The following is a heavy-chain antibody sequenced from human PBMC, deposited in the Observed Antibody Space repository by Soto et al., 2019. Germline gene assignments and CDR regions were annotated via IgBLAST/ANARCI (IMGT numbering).Heavy chain of an antibody. V-gene: IGHV4-4*07. CDR2: IYTSGST. CDR1: GGSISSYY. D-gene: IGHD6-13*01. CDR3: AREGYSSPYYYYGMDV. J-gene: IGHJ6*02. Sequence: QVQLQESGPGLVKPSETLSLTCTVSGGSISSYYWSWIRQPAGKGLEWIGRIYTSGSTNYNPSLKSRVSMSGDTSKNQFSLKLSSVTAADTAVYYCAREGYSSPYYYYGMDVWGQGTTVTVSS.